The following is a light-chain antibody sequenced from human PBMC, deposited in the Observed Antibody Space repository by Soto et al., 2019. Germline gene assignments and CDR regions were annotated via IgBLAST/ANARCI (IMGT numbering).Light chain of an antibody. V-gene: IGKV3-11*01. Sequence: EIVMTLSTDTLSLKQGKRATLSCWASHSVTTHLAWFQQRPGQSPRLLIYDASTRAPGIPARFSGRGSGADFTLTISSLEPEDFAVYYCQQRSDSITFGQGTRLEIK. CDR3: QQRSDSIT. CDR1: HSVTTH. J-gene: IGKJ5*01. CDR2: DAS.